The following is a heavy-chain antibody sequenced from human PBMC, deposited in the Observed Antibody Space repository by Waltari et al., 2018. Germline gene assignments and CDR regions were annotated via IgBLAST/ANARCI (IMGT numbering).Heavy chain of an antibody. CDR2: IYHTGTT. J-gene: IGHJ5*02. CDR1: GGLIRGGGYF. V-gene: IGHV4-31*01. CDR3: ARRDYENNWFDP. D-gene: IGHD3-16*01. Sequence: QVQLQESGPGLVEPSQTLSLTCTVSGGLIRGGGYFWSWIRQRPGKGREWIGHIYHTGTTYYNSSLKSVAAISVDKSKNQFFLRLASVTAADSAVYYCARRDYENNWFDPWGQGTLDTVSP.